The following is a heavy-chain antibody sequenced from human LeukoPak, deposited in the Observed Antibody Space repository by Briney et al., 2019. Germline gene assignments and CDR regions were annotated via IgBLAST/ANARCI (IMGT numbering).Heavy chain of an antibody. CDR1: GGSISSGGYY. CDR2: IYYSGST. Sequence: SQTLSLTCTVSGGSISSGGYYWSWIRQHPGKGLEWIGYIYYSGSTYYNPSLKSRVTISVDTSKNQFSLKLSSVTAADTAVYYCARGIIYCSSTSCYWHNWFDPWGQGTLVTVSP. J-gene: IGHJ5*02. V-gene: IGHV4-31*03. D-gene: IGHD2-2*01. CDR3: ARGIIYCSSTSCYWHNWFDP.